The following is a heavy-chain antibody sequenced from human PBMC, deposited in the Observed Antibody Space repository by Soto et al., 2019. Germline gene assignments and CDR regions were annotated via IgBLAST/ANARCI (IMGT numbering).Heavy chain of an antibody. Sequence: GGSLRLSCTASGFTFGDYAMSWVRQAPGKGLEWVGFIRNKAYGGTTEYAASVKGRFTISRGDSKSIAYLQMNSLKTEDTAVYYCTRARLQLQKYFDYWGQGTLVTVSS. V-gene: IGHV3-49*04. CDR3: TRARLQLQKYFDY. CDR1: GFTFGDYA. D-gene: IGHD5-12*01. CDR2: IRNKAYGGTT. J-gene: IGHJ4*02.